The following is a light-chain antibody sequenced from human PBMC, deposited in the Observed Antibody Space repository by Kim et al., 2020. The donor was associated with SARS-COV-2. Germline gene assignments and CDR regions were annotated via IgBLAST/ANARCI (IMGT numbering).Light chain of an antibody. CDR3: LQYHSLWT. J-gene: IGKJ1*01. V-gene: IGKV1-NL1*01. CDR2: AAS. Sequence: DIQMTQSPSSLSASVGDRVTITCRASQDIGNSLAWYQQKPGKAPKVLMSAASRLQSGVPPRFSGSGSGIQYTLTISSLQPEDFATYHCLQYHSLWTFGQGTKVDIK. CDR1: QDIGNS.